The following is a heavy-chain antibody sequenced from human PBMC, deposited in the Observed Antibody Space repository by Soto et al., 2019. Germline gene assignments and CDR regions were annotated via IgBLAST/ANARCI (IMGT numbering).Heavy chain of an antibody. V-gene: IGHV3-23*01. CDR2: ISGSGGST. J-gene: IGHJ6*03. CDR3: AKDPRQYYDILTGYYKAEAGVSYYMDV. Sequence: EVQLLESGGGLVQPGGSLRLSCAASGFTFSSYAMSWVRQAPGKGLEWVSAISGSGGSTYYADSVKGRFTISRDNSKNTLYLQMNSLRAEDTAVYYCAKDPRQYYDILTGYYKAEAGVSYYMDVWGKGTTVTVSS. CDR1: GFTFSSYA. D-gene: IGHD3-9*01.